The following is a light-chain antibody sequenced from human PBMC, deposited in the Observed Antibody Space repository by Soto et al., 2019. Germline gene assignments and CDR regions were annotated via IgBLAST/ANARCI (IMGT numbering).Light chain of an antibody. CDR3: SSYRSSNTLL. CDR2: EVS. Sequence: QSALTQPASVSGSPGQSITISCTGTSSDVGDYDYVSWYQQYAGKAPKMMIYEVSNRPSGVYNRFSGSKSGNTASLTISGLPAEDEADYYCSSYRSSNTLLFGGGTKVTVL. J-gene: IGLJ2*01. V-gene: IGLV2-14*01. CDR1: SSDVGDYDY.